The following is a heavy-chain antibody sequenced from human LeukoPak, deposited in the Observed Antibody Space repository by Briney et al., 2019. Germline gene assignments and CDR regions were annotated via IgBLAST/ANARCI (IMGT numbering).Heavy chain of an antibody. D-gene: IGHD4-17*01. V-gene: IGHV3-53*01. CDR1: GFTVRSNY. CDR3: ARGEDYGDYFDY. Sequence: GGSLRLSCAASGFTVRSNYMNWVRQAPGKGLEWVSVIYSGGSTYYADSVRGRFTNSRDNSKNTLSLQMNSLRVEDTAVYYCARGEDYGDYFDYWGQGTLVTVSS. J-gene: IGHJ4*02. CDR2: IYSGGST.